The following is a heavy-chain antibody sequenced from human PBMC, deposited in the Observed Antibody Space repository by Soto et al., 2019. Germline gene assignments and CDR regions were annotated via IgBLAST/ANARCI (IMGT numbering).Heavy chain of an antibody. Sequence: ESVGGVVQPGRSLRLSCAASGFTFSSYGMHWVRQAPGKGLEWVAVISYDGSNKYYADSVKGRFTISRDNSKNTLYLQMNSLRAEDTAVYYCAKDPSYDFWSGYYISYYYGMDVWGQGTTVTVSS. CDR3: AKDPSYDFWSGYYISYYYGMDV. J-gene: IGHJ6*02. CDR2: ISYDGSNK. CDR1: GFTFSSYG. D-gene: IGHD3-3*01. V-gene: IGHV3-30*18.